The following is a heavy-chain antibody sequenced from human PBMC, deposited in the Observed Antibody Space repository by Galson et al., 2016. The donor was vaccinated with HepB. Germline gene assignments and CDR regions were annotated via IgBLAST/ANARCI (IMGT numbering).Heavy chain of an antibody. CDR2: TYYRSKWYK. D-gene: IGHD4-23*01. CDR1: GDSVSSNSAA. J-gene: IGHJ2*01. Sequence: CAISGDSVSSNSAAWNWIRQSPSRGLEWLGRTYYRSKWYKDYAVSVRGRITINPDTSKNQLSLQLGSVTPEDTAVYYCARDFHDYGGHSVRYFDLWGRGTLFTVS. CDR3: ARDFHDYGGHSVRYFDL. V-gene: IGHV6-1*01.